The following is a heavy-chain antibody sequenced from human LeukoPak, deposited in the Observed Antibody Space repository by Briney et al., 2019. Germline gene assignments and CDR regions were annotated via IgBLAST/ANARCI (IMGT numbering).Heavy chain of an antibody. CDR2: INPDSGGT. CDR1: GYTSTDYY. D-gene: IGHD2-15*01. Sequence: ASVKASCKASGYTSTDYYIHWMRQAPGQGLEWMGWINPDSGGTSYAQKFQGRVTMTRDTSISTVYVELSRLRSDDTAVYYCARSDSYTWFDPWGQGTLVTVSS. CDR3: ARSDSYTWFDP. J-gene: IGHJ5*02. V-gene: IGHV1-2*02.